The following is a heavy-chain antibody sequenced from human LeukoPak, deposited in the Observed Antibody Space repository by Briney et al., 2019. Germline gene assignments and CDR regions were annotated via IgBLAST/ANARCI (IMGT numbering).Heavy chain of an antibody. Sequence: GESLKISCKSSGYSFTSYWIGWVRQMPGKGLEWMGIIYPGDSDTRYSPSFQGQVTISADKSISTAYLQWSSLKASDTAMYYCARHHYNWNDVGSTFDYWGQGTLVTVSS. CDR3: ARHHYNWNDVGSTFDY. CDR1: GYSFTSYW. V-gene: IGHV5-51*01. CDR2: IYPGDSDT. D-gene: IGHD1-20*01. J-gene: IGHJ4*02.